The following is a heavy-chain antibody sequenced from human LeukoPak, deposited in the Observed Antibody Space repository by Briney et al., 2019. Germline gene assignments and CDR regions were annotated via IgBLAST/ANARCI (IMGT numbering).Heavy chain of an antibody. CDR3: ASGGADSGSLFDY. CDR1: GGSISSYY. D-gene: IGHD5-12*01. CDR2: IYYSGST. J-gene: IGHJ4*02. Sequence: SETLSLTCTVSGGSISSYYWNWIRQPPGKGLEWIGYIYYSGSTSGSTTYYNPSLKSRVTVSVDTSKSRFSLKLSSVTAADTAVYYCASGGADSGSLFDYWGQGTLVTVSS. V-gene: IGHV4-59*08.